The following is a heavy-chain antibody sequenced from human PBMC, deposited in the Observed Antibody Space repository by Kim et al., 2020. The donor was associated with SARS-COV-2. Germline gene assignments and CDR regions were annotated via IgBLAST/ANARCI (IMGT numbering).Heavy chain of an antibody. V-gene: IGHV1-2*02. J-gene: IGHJ5*02. Sequence: NYAQRFQGGATMTRDTSISTAYMELSRLRSDDTAVYYCARVLNSGYGWFEPWGQGTLVTVSS. CDR3: ARVLNSGYGWFEP. D-gene: IGHD5-12*01.